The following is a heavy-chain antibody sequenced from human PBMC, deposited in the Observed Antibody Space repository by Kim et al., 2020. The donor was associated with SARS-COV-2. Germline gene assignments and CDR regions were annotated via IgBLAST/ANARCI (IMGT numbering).Heavy chain of an antibody. CDR1: GFTFSSYG. Sequence: GGSLRLSCAASGFTFSSYGMHWVRQAPGKGLEWVAVISYDGSNKYYADSVKGRFTISRDNSKNTLYLQMNSLRAEDTAVYYCAKDRLRYYDSSGYHDYWGQGTLVTVSS. D-gene: IGHD3-22*01. J-gene: IGHJ4*02. V-gene: IGHV3-30*18. CDR3: AKDRLRYYDSSGYHDY. CDR2: ISYDGSNK.